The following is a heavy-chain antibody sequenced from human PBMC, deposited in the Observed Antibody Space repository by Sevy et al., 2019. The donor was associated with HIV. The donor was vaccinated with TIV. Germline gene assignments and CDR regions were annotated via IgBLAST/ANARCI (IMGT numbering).Heavy chain of an antibody. J-gene: IGHJ6*02. CDR3: ARHLIAAAGYYYYGMDV. CDR1: GYSFTSYW. Sequence: GESLKISCKGSGYSFTSYWIGWVRQMPGKGLEWMGIIYPGDSGTRYSPSFQGQVTISADKSISTAYLQWSSLKASDTAMYYCARHLIAAAGYYYYGMDVWGQGTSVTVSS. CDR2: IYPGDSGT. D-gene: IGHD6-13*01. V-gene: IGHV5-51*01.